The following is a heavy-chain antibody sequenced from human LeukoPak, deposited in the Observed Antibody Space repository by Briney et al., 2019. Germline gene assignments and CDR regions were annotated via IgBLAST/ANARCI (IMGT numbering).Heavy chain of an antibody. CDR1: GGSISSSSYY. V-gene: IGHV4-39*01. J-gene: IGHJ4*02. CDR2: IYYSGST. Sequence: SETLSLTCTVSGGSISSSSYYWGWIRQPPGKGLEWIGSIYYSGSTYYNPSLKSRVTISVDTSKNQFSLKLSSVTAADTAVYYCARHPIAVAEGGFDYWGQGTLVTVSS. CDR3: ARHPIAVAEGGFDY. D-gene: IGHD6-19*01.